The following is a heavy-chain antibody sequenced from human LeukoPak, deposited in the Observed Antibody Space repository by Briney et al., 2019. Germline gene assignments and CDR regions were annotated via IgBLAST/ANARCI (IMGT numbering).Heavy chain of an antibody. J-gene: IGHJ4*02. CDR2: VSSSSTNK. V-gene: IGHV3-21*04. CDR1: GSTFSSYA. CDR3: AKDSMGLWFGELLSPLDY. Sequence: GGSLRLSCAASGSTFSSYAMNWVRQAPGKGLEWVSSVSSSSTNKFYADSVKGRFTISRDDAKNSLYLQMNSLRAEDTAVYYCAKDSMGLWFGELLSPLDYWGQGTLDTVSS. D-gene: IGHD3-10*01.